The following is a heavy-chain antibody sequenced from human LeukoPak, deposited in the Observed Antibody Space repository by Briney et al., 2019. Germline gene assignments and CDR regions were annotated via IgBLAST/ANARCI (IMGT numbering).Heavy chain of an antibody. J-gene: IGHJ4*02. D-gene: IGHD3-10*01. CDR2: IYYSGST. CDR1: GGSISSYY. CDR3: ARAPPPESYYYGSGSYFDY. V-gene: IGHV4-59*01. Sequence: PSETLPLTCTVSGGSISSYYWSWIRQPPGKGLEWIGYIYYSGSTNYNPSLKSRVTISVDTSKNQFSLKLSSVTAADTAVYYCARAPPPESYYYGSGSYFDYWGQGTLVTVSS.